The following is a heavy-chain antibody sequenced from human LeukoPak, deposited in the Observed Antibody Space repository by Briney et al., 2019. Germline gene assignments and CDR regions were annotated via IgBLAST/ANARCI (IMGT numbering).Heavy chain of an antibody. V-gene: IGHV1-2*02. J-gene: IGHJ4*02. CDR2: INPNSGGT. CDR3: AVLEQLTDY. Sequence: ASVKVSCKASGYTFTDYYIHWVRQAPGQGLEWMGWINPNSGGTNSAQKFQGRVTMTRDTSISTAYVELSSLRSDDTAVYYCAVLEQLTDYWGQGTLVTVSS. CDR1: GYTFTDYY. D-gene: IGHD1-1*01.